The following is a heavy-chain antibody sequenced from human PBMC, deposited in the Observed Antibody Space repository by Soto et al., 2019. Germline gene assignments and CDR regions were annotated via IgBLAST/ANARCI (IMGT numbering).Heavy chain of an antibody. CDR2: NYTSGST. Sequence: SETLSLTCTVSGGSISSYYWGWIRQPAGKGLEWIGRNYTSGSTNYNPSLKSRVTMSVDTSKNQFSLKLSSVTAADTAVYYCARDLDSSSFHWFDPWGQGTLVTVSS. V-gene: IGHV4-4*07. CDR3: ARDLDSSSFHWFDP. D-gene: IGHD6-6*01. CDR1: GGSISSYY. J-gene: IGHJ5*02.